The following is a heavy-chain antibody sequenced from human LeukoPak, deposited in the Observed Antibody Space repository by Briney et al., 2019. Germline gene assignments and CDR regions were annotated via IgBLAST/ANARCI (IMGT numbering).Heavy chain of an antibody. J-gene: IGHJ1*01. Sequence: PVASVKVSCKASGGTFSSHAISWVRQAPGQGLEWIGGIIPIFGTAKYAQKFQGRVRITADESTSTAYMELSSLRSEDTAVYYCARDSSEFRSLIPHWGQGTLVTVSS. CDR3: ARDSSEFRSLIPH. CDR1: GGTFSSHA. D-gene: IGHD2-21*01. V-gene: IGHV1-69*13. CDR2: IIPIFGTA.